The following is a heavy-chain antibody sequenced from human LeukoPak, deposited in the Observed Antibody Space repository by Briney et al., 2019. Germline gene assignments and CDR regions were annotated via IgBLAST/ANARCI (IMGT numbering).Heavy chain of an antibody. Sequence: EASXXXSCKASGYTFTSYDINWVRQATGQGQERMGWMNANSGNTDYAQKVQGRVNNTRNTYIRKDYMEKRRLRYEDTDGYYCSREGTYCSGGSCYHYFDYWGQGTLVTVSS. D-gene: IGHD2-15*01. J-gene: IGHJ4*02. CDR1: GYTFTSYD. CDR3: SREGTYCSGGSCYHYFDY. V-gene: IGHV1-8*03. CDR2: MNANSGNT.